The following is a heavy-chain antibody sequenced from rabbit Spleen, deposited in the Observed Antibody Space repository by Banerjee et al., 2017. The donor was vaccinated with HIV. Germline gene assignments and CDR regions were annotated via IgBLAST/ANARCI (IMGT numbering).Heavy chain of an antibody. V-gene: IGHV1S45*01. CDR1: GFSFSSDYY. J-gene: IGHJ4*01. D-gene: IGHD3-1*01. CDR2: IDAGSSGST. Sequence: QELLEESGGDLVKPEGSLTLTCTASGFSFSSDYYMCWVRQAPGKGLEWIACIDAGSSGSTYYASWAKGRLTISKTSSTTVTLQMTSLTAADTATYFCARDLATVVGWNFNLWGQGTLVTVS. CDR3: ARDLATVVGWNFNL.